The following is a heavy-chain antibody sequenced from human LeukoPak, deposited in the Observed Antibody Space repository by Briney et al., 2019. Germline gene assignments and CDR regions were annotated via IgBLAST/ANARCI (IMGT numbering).Heavy chain of an antibody. J-gene: IGHJ4*02. Sequence: PSETLSLTCAVYGGSFSGYYWSWIRQPPGKGLEWIGEINHSGSTNYNPSLKSRVTISVDTSKNQFSLKLSSVTAADTAVYYCARGVRYSHGFDYWGQGTLVTVSS. CDR3: ARGVRYSHGFDY. V-gene: IGHV4-34*01. CDR1: GGSFSGYY. D-gene: IGHD5-18*01. CDR2: INHSGST.